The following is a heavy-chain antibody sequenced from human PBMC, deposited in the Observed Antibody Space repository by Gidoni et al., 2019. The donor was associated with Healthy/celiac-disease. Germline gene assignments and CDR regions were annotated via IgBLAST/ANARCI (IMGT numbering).Heavy chain of an antibody. CDR2: IKQDGSEK. D-gene: IGHD3-22*01. CDR3: ASLYDSSGYYPDYYGMDV. Sequence: EVQLVASGGGLVQPGGSLRLCCASSGFPFSGSWRSWVRQAPGQGLECVANIKQDGSEKYYVDSVKGRFTISRDNAKNSLYLQMNSLRAEDTAVYYCASLYDSSGYYPDYYGMDVWGQGTTVTVSS. V-gene: IGHV3-7*01. CDR1: GFPFSGSW. J-gene: IGHJ6*02.